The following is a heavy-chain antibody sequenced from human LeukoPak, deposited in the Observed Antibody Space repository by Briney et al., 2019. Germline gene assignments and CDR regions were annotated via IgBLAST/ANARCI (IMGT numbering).Heavy chain of an antibody. CDR1: GGSFSDYY. CDR2: ISHSGST. Sequence: PSETLSLTCAVYGGSFSDYYWSWIRQPPGKGLEWIGEISHSGSTNYNPSLKSRVTISVDTSKNQFSLTLSSVTAADTAVYYCARDPVPDDSNGYYYLSPWGQGTLVTVSS. D-gene: IGHD3-22*01. V-gene: IGHV4-34*01. J-gene: IGHJ5*02. CDR3: ARDPVPDDSNGYYYLSP.